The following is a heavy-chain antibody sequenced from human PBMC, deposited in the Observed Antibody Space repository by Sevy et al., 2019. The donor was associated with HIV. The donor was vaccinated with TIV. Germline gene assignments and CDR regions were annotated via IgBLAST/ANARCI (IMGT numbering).Heavy chain of an antibody. D-gene: IGHD3-22*01. J-gene: IGHJ4*02. CDR3: ARDPLDSSFDY. CDR2: ISSSSSYI. V-gene: IGHV3-21*01. Sequence: GGSLRLSCAASGFTFSSYSMNWVRQAPGKGLEWVSSISSSSSYIYYADSVKGRLTISRDNAKNSLYLQVNSLRAEDTAVYYCARDPLDSSFDYWGQGTLVTVSS. CDR1: GFTFSSYS.